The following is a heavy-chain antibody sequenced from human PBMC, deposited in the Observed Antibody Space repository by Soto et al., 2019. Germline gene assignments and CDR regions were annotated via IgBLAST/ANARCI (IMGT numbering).Heavy chain of an antibody. V-gene: IGHV1-69*13. Sequence: GASVKVSFKASGCTCSRYASSWVRQAPGQGREWMGGSIPIFGTENYAQKFQGRVTITADESTSTAYTELSSLRFEDTAVYSCARAIVRPTKTGWLDPWGQGTLVTVSS. CDR2: SIPIFGTE. D-gene: IGHD1-26*01. CDR3: ARAIVRPTKTGWLDP. J-gene: IGHJ5*02. CDR1: GCTCSRYA.